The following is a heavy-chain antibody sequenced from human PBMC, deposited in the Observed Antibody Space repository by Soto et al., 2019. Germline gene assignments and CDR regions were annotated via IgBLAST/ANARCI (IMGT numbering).Heavy chain of an antibody. CDR2: IYYSGST. V-gene: IGHV4-59*12. CDR1: GGSISSYY. Sequence: SETLSLTCTVSGGSISSYYWSWIRQPPGKGLEWIGYIYYSGSTYYNPSLKSRVTISVDTSKNQFSLKLSSVTAADTAVYYCARFGDSYCGGDCYSSYFDYWGQGTLVTVSS. CDR3: ARFGDSYCGGDCYSSYFDY. D-gene: IGHD2-21*02. J-gene: IGHJ4*02.